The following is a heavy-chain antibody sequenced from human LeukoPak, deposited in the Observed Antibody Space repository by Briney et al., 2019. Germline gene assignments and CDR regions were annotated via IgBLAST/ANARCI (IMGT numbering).Heavy chain of an antibody. CDR3: AKSSRYGTGWYGRIDY. Sequence: GGPLSPSCEPSGFTFSNFWMSWARRAPGKGREGVANIKKTGSETYYVDSVKGRFTITRDNTRNSLFLQMYSLRAEDTAVYYCAKSSRYGTGWYGRIDYWGQGTLVTVS. D-gene: IGHD6-19*01. J-gene: IGHJ4*02. CDR2: IKKTGSET. V-gene: IGHV3-7*01. CDR1: GFTFSNFW.